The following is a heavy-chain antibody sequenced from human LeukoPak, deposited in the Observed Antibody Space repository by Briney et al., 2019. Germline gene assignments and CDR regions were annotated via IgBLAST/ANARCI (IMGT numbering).Heavy chain of an antibody. V-gene: IGHV3-30*04. CDR2: ISYDGSNK. CDR1: GFTFSSYA. Sequence: PGGSLRLSCAASGFTFSSYAMHWVRQAPGKGLEWVAVISYDGSNKYYADSVKGRFTISRDNSKNTLYLQMNSLRAEDTAVYYCANREYCSSTSCFLFRPFDYWGQGTLVTVSS. CDR3: ANREYCSSTSCFLFRPFDY. J-gene: IGHJ4*02. D-gene: IGHD2-2*01.